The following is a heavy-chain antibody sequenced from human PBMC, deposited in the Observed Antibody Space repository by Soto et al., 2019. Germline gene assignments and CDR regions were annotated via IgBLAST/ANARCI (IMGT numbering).Heavy chain of an antibody. Sequence: QVQLVQSGAEVKKPGASVKVSCKASGYTFTSYGISWVRQAPGQGLEWMGWISAYNGNTNYAQKLQGRVTMTTDTXXXXXXXXXXXXXXXXTXXXXXXXDSPPPREWGQGTLVTVSS. J-gene: IGHJ4*02. D-gene: IGHD2-21*01. V-gene: IGHV1-18*01. CDR1: GYTFTSYG. CDR3: XXDSPPPRE. CDR2: ISAYNGNT.